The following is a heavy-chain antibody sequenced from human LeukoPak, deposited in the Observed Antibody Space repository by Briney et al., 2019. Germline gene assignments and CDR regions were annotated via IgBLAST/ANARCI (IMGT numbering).Heavy chain of an antibody. CDR3: ARIRVDYYDSSGYYGIDH. CDR1: GFSLSTSGMC. J-gene: IGHJ4*02. V-gene: IGHV2-70*11. D-gene: IGHD3-22*01. Sequence: SGPTLVNPTQTLTLTCTFSGFSLSTSGMCVSWIRQPPGKALEWLARIDWDDDKYYSTSLKTRLTISKDTSKNQVVLTMTNMDPVDTATYYCARIRVDYYDSSGYYGIDHWGQGTLVTVSS. CDR2: IDWDDDK.